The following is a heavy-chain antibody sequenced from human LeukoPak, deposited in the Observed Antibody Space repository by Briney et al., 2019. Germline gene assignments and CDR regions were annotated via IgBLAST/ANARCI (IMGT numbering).Heavy chain of an antibody. Sequence: GESLKISCKGSGYSFARYWIGWVRQMPGKGLEWMGVIFPGDSDTRYSPSFQGQVTISADKSISAAYLQWRSLKASDTAIYYCTRHTRDCSGASCNFDYWGLGTLVTVSS. CDR3: TRHTRDCSGASCNFDY. D-gene: IGHD2-15*01. CDR1: GYSFARYW. CDR2: IFPGDSDT. J-gene: IGHJ4*02. V-gene: IGHV5-51*01.